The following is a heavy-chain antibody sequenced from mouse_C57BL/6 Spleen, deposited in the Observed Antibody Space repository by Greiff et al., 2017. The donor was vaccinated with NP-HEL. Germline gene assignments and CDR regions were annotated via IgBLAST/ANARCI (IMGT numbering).Heavy chain of an antibody. CDR2: FHPYNDDT. V-gene: IGHV1-47*01. CDR1: GYTFTTYP. CDR3: ARNYGSRYWYFDV. D-gene: IGHD1-1*01. Sequence: VKLVESGAELVKPGASVKMSCKASGYTFTTYPIEWMKQNHGKSLEWIGNFHPYNDDTKYNEKFKGKATLTVEKSSSTVYLELSRLTSDDSAVYYCARNYGSRYWYFDVWGTGTTVTVSS. J-gene: IGHJ1*03.